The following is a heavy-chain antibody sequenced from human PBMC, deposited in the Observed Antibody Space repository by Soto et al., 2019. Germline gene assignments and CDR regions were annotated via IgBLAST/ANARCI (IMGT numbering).Heavy chain of an antibody. CDR1: GYTLTELS. V-gene: IGHV1-24*01. CDR3: ATLYYDILTGRFYDAFDI. Sequence: ASVKVSCKVSGYTLTELSMHWVRQAPGKGLEWMGGFDPEDGETIYAQKFQGRVTMTEDTPTDTAYMELSSLRSEDTAVYYCATLYYDILTGRFYDAFDIWGQGTMVTVSS. J-gene: IGHJ3*02. D-gene: IGHD3-9*01. CDR2: FDPEDGET.